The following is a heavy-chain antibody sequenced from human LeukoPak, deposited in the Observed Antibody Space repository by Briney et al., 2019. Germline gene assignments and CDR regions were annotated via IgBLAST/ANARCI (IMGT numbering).Heavy chain of an antibody. Sequence: PGGSLRLSCAASGFTFSSYWMSWVRQAPGKGLEWVANIKQDGSEKYYVDSAKGRFTISRDNAKNSLYLQMNSLRAEDTAVYYCAKVRTYFYHGLDVWGQGTTVTVSS. J-gene: IGHJ6*02. CDR3: AKVRTYFYHGLDV. V-gene: IGHV3-7*01. CDR2: IKQDGSEK. D-gene: IGHD1-14*01. CDR1: GFTFSSYW.